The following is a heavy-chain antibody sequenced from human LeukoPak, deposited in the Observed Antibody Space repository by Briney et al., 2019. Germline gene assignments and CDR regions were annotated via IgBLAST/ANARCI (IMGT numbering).Heavy chain of an antibody. CDR2: IYYSGST. CDR3: ARGGNCGGGSCYSDRGWFDP. CDR1: GGSITISSYY. Sequence: SETLSLTCTVSGGSITISSYYWSWIRQPPGKGLEWIGYIYYSGSTNYNPSLKSRVTISIDTSKNQFSLKLSSVTAADTAVYYCARGGNCGGGSCYSDRGWFDPLGQGTLVTVSS. D-gene: IGHD2-15*01. V-gene: IGHV4-61*01. J-gene: IGHJ5*02.